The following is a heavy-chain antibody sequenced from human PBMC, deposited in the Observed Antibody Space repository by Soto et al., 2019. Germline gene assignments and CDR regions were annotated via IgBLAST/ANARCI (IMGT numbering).Heavy chain of an antibody. J-gene: IGHJ4*02. D-gene: IGHD2-2*01. CDR2: ISGSGGST. Sequence: EVQLLESGGGLVQPGGSLRLSCAASGFTFSSYAMSWVRQAPGKGLEWVSAISGSGGSTYYADSVKGRFTISRDNSKNTLXLXMNXXXXXXXXXYXXXXDKLWGGVPADYYFDYWGQGTLVTVSS. CDR1: GFTFSSYA. V-gene: IGHV3-23*01. CDR3: XXDKLWGGVPADYYFDY.